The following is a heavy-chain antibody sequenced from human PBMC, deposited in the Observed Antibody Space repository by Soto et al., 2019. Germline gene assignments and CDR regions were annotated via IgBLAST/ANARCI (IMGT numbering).Heavy chain of an antibody. CDR1: GGTFSSYA. CDR2: IIPIFGTA. CDR3: ARSLTMFTNQLVRGAYGMEG. V-gene: IGHV1-69*01. D-gene: IGHD3-10*01. Sequence: QVQLVQSGAEVKKPGSSVKVSCKASGGTFSSYAISWVRQAPGQGLEWMGGIIPIFGTANYAQKFQGRVTITADESTRKAYMELSSLRSEDTPVNYCARSLTMFTNQLVRGAYGMEGWGQGTTVTGSS. J-gene: IGHJ6*02.